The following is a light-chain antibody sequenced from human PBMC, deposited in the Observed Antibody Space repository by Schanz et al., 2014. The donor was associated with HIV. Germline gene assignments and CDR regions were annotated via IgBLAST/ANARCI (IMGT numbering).Light chain of an antibody. CDR2: RNN. Sequence: QPVLTQPPSASGTPGQRVTISCSGSSSNIGTNYVYWYHQLPGTAPKLLIYRNNYRPSGVPDRFSGSQSGTSASLAISGLQSEDEADYYCGTWDDSLNGWVFGGGTKLTVL. V-gene: IGLV1-47*01. CDR3: GTWDDSLNGWV. J-gene: IGLJ3*02. CDR1: SSNIGTNY.